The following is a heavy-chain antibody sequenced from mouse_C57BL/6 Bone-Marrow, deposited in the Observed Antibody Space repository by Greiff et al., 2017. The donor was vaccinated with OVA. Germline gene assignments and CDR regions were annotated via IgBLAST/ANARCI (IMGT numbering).Heavy chain of an antibody. V-gene: IGHV5-9-1*02. CDR3: TRGNYDYDAGYYFDY. J-gene: IGHJ2*01. Sequence: EVKLMESGEGLVKPGGSLKLSCAASGFTFSSYAMSWVRQTPEKRLEWVAYISSGGDYIYYADTVKGRFTISRDNARNTLYLQMSSLKSEDTAMYYCTRGNYDYDAGYYFDYWGQGTTLTVSS. D-gene: IGHD2-4*01. CDR2: ISSGGDYI. CDR1: GFTFSSYA.